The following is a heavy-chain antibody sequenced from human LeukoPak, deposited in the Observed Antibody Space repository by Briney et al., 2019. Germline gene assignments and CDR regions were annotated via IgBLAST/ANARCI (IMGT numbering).Heavy chain of an antibody. CDR2: INHSGST. V-gene: IGHV4-34*01. Sequence: SETLSLTCAVYGGSFSGYYWSWIRQPPGKGLEWIGEINHSGSTNYNPSLKSRVNISVDTSKNQFSLKLSSVTAADTAVYYCARHPPYGSRNWGSYYFDYWGQGTLVTVSS. J-gene: IGHJ4*02. D-gene: IGHD3-10*01. CDR1: GGSFSGYY. CDR3: ARHPPYGSRNWGSYYFDY.